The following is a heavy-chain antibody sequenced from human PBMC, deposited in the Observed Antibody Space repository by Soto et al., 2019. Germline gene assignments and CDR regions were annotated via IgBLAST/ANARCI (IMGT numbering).Heavy chain of an antibody. V-gene: IGHV3-48*01. J-gene: IGHJ5*02. D-gene: IGHD3-3*01. CDR3: AREWTYYDFWSGPKKNNWFDP. CDR2: ISSSSSTI. CDR1: GFTFSSYS. Sequence: EVQLVESGGGLVQPGGSLRLSCAASGFTFSSYSMNWVRQAPGKGLEWVSYISSSSSTIYYADSVKGRFTISRDNAKNSLYLQMNRLRAEDTAVYYCAREWTYYDFWSGPKKNNWFDPWGQGTLVTVSS.